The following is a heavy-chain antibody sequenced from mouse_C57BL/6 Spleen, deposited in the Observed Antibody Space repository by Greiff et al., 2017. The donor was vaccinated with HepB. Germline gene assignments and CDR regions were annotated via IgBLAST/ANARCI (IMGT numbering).Heavy chain of an antibody. D-gene: IGHD2-2*01. CDR1: GYTFTSYT. J-gene: IGHJ1*03. CDR3: ARDGYDGYFDV. CDR2: INPSSGYT. V-gene: IGHV1-4*01. Sequence: QVHVKQSGAELARPGASVKMSCKASGYTFTSYTMHWVKQRPGQGLEWIGYINPSSGYTKYNQKFKDKATLTADKSSSTAYMQLSSLTSEDSAVYYCARDGYDGYFDVWGTGTTVTVSS.